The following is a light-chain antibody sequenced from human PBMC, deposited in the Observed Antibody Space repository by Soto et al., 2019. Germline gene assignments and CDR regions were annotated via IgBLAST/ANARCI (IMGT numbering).Light chain of an antibody. Sequence: EIVLTQSPATLSLSPGKRATLSCRASQSVSSYLAWYQQKPGQAPRLLIYDASNRATGIPARFSGSGSVTDFTLTISSLEPEDFAVYYCQKRSNWTPDKYTFGQGTKLEI. CDR1: QSVSSY. V-gene: IGKV3-11*01. J-gene: IGKJ2*01. CDR3: QKRSNWTPDKYT. CDR2: DAS.